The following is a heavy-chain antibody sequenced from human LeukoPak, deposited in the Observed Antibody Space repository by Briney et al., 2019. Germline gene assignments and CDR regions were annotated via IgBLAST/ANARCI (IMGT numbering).Heavy chain of an antibody. CDR3: AEGGSYSPFDY. CDR2: INHSGST. J-gene: IGHJ4*02. D-gene: IGHD1-26*01. V-gene: IGHV4-34*01. Sequence: SETLSLTCAVYGGSFSGYYWSWIRQPPGKGLEWIGEINHSGSTNYNPSLKSRVTISVDTSKNQFSLKLSSVTAADTAVYYCAEGGSYSPFDYWGQGTLVTVSS. CDR1: GGSFSGYY.